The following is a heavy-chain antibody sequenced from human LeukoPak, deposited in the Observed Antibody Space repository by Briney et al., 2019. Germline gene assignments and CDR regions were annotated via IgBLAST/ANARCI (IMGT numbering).Heavy chain of an antibody. CDR3: AKDRGQWLVLLQYYFDY. CDR2: ISGSGGST. D-gene: IGHD6-19*01. V-gene: IGHV3-23*01. CDR1: GFAFSSYG. Sequence: GGSLRLSCAASGFAFSSYGMSWVRQAPGKGLEWVSAISGSGGSTYYADSVKGRFTISRDNSKNTLYLQMNSLRAEDTAVYYCAKDRGQWLVLLQYYFDYWGQGTLVTVSS. J-gene: IGHJ4*02.